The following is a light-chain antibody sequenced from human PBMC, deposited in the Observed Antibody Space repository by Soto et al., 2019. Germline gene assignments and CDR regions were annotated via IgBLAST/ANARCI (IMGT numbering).Light chain of an antibody. CDR3: QQYGSSPST. J-gene: IGKJ1*01. CDR2: GAS. CDR1: QSVSTNN. V-gene: IGKV3-20*01. Sequence: EIVLTQSPGTLALSPGERATLSCRASQSVSTNNLAWYQRKPGQAPRLLIFGASSRATDIPARFSGSGSGIYFTRTSTRLEPEVFAVYYCQQYGSSPSTFGHGTKVEIK.